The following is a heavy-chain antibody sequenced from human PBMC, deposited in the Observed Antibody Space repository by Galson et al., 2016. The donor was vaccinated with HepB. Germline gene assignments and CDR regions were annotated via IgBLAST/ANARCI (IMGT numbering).Heavy chain of an antibody. V-gene: IGHV3-49*04. D-gene: IGHD5-18*01. J-gene: IGHJ5*02. Sequence: LRLSCAASQFTFVDYSFNWVRQAPGKGLEWVXFIRSKAFGERLDYAASVKGRFVISRDDSKSIAYRHMSSLKTEDTAVYYCTRGDTTMAFDLWGQGTLVTVSS. CDR3: TRGDTTMAFDL. CDR1: QFTFVDYS. CDR2: IRSKAFGERL.